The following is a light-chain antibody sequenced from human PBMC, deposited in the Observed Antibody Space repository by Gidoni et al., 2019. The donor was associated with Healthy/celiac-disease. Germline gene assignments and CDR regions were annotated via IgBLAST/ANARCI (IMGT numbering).Light chain of an antibody. V-gene: IGKV4-1*01. Sequence: DIVLTQAPGSPAGSLGERATINCKSSQSVLSSSNNKNSLAWYQQKPGQPPKLLIYWASTRESGVPDRFSGSGSGTDFTLTISSLQAEDVAVYYCQQYYSTPITFGQGTRLEIK. CDR3: QQYYSTPIT. CDR2: WAS. J-gene: IGKJ5*01. CDR1: QSVLSSSNNKNS.